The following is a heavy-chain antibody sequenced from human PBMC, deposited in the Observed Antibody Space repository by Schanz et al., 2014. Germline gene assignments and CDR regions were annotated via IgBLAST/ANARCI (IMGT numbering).Heavy chain of an antibody. CDR2: LTGSGTTT. J-gene: IGHJ4*02. CDR3: AKDLAAVGVFDY. CDR1: GFTFNSYA. V-gene: IGHV3-23*04. Sequence: VQLVESGGGVVQPGGSLRLSCAASGFTFNSYAFHWVRQAPGKGLEWVSALTGSGTTTYYADSVKGRFTISRDNSKNTLDLQMNSLRAEDTAIYYCAKDLAAVGVFDYWGQGSLVTVSP. D-gene: IGHD6-13*01.